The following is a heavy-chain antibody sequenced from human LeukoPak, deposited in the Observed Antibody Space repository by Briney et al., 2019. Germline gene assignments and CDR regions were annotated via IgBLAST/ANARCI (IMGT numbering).Heavy chain of an antibody. V-gene: IGHV3-74*01. Sequence: TGGSLRLSCADSGFTFSTYWMHWVRQAPGKGLVWVSRINTDGSTTSYADSVKGRFTISRDNAKNTLYLQMNSLRAEDTAVYYCARPKNYYDGSGTSGYWGQGTLVTVSS. J-gene: IGHJ4*02. D-gene: IGHD3-22*01. CDR2: INTDGSTT. CDR3: ARPKNYYDGSGTSGY. CDR1: GFTFSTYW.